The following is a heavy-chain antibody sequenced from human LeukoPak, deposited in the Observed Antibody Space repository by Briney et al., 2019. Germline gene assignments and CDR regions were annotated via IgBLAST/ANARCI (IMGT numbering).Heavy chain of an antibody. D-gene: IGHD3-22*01. V-gene: IGHV3-53*01. CDR3: ARDQTYYYDSSGYGTGMDV. J-gene: IGHJ6*02. CDR2: IYSGGST. Sequence: GGSLRLSCAASGFTVSSNYMSWVRQAPGKGLEWVSVIYSGGSTYYSDSVKGRFTISRDNSENTLYLQMNSLRAEDTAVYYCARDQTYYYDSSGYGTGMDVWGQGTTVTVSS. CDR1: GFTVSSNY.